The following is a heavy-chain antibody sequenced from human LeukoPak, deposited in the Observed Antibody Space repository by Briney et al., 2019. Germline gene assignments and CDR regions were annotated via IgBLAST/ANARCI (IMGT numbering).Heavy chain of an antibody. J-gene: IGHJ4*02. CDR3: AKDMYGSGSYFFDY. D-gene: IGHD3-10*01. CDR1: GFTFSSYA. V-gene: IGHV3-23*01. Sequence: PSGGSLRLSCAASGFTFSSYAMSWVRQAPGKGLEWVSAISGSGGSTYYADSVKGRFTISRDNSKNTLYLQMNSLRAEDTAVYYCAKDMYGSGSYFFDYWGQGTLVTVSA. CDR2: ISGSGGST.